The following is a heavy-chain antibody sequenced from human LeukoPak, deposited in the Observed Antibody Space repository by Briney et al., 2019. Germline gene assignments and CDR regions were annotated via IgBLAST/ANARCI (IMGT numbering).Heavy chain of an antibody. D-gene: IGHD5-18*01. CDR3: AKDKKQLWSLFDY. CDR2: ISGSGGSI. J-gene: IGHJ4*02. Sequence: GGSLRLSCAASGFTFSSYAMSWVRQAPGKGLEWVSAISGSGGSIYYADSVKGRFTISRDNSKNTLYLQMNSLRAEDTAVYYCAKDKKQLWSLFDYWGQGTLVTVSS. V-gene: IGHV3-23*01. CDR1: GFTFSSYA.